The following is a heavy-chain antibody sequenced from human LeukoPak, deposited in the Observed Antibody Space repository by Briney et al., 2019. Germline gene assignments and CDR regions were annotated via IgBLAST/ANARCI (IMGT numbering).Heavy chain of an antibody. J-gene: IGHJ5*02. CDR2: IQYSGST. CDR3: AKHSNWNAGVDWFDP. V-gene: IGHV4-59*08. D-gene: IGHD1-20*01. CDR1: GGSNY. Sequence: SETLSLTCTVSGGSNYWSWIRQPPGKGLEWIAYIQYSGSTNYNPSLKSRVTISIDTSKNQFSLKLNSVTAADTAVYYCAKHSNWNAGVDWFDPWGQGTLVTVSS.